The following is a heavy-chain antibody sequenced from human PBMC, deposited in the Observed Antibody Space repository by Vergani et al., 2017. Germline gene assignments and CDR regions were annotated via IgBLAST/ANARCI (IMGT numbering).Heavy chain of an antibody. CDR2: IIPIFGTA. D-gene: IGHD6-13*01. Sequence: QVQLVQSGAEVKKPGSSVKVSCKASGGTFSSSAISWVRQAPGQGLEWMGGIIPIFGTANYAQKFQGRVTITADESTSTAYMELSSLRSEDTAVYYCARGGGAAAGRGYYYYYMDVWGKGTTVTVSS. CDR3: ARGGGAAAGRGYYYYYMDV. V-gene: IGHV1-69*01. CDR1: GGTFSSSA. J-gene: IGHJ6*03.